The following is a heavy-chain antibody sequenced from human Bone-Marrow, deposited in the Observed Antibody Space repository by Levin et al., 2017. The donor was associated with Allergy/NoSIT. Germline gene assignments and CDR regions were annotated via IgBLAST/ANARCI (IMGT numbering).Heavy chain of an antibody. Sequence: LRLSCTDSGGTIRSGGYYWNWIRQHPRMGLEWIGYIYHSGTTNYNPSFKSRVTITEDRSKNQASLKLYTVTSADTAVYYSAREGGYGDSYDWGQGTLVTVSS. D-gene: IGHD4-17*01. CDR2: IYHSGTT. J-gene: IGHJ4*02. CDR3: AREGGYGDSYD. CDR1: GGTIRSGGYY. V-gene: IGHV4-31*03.